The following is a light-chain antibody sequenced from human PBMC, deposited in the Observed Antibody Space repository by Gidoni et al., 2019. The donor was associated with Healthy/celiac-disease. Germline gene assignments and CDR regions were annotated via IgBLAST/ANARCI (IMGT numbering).Light chain of an antibody. Sequence: IVLTQSPATLSLSPGERATLSCRASQSVSSYLAWYQQKPGQAPRPLIYDASNRATGIPARFSGSGSGTDFTLTISSLEPEDVAVYYCQQRSNWPITFGQGTRLEIK. CDR3: QQRSNWPIT. J-gene: IGKJ5*01. CDR1: QSVSSY. V-gene: IGKV3-11*01. CDR2: DAS.